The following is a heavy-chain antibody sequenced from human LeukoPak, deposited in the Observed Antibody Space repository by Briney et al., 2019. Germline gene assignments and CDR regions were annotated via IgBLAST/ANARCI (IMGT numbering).Heavy chain of an antibody. CDR3: ARCIAAAGTEYYFDY. CDR1: GFTFSDYY. Sequence: GGSLRLSCEASGFTFSDYYMSWIRQAPGKGLEWVSYISSSGSTIYYADSVKGRFTISRDNAKNSLYLQMNSLRAEDTAVYYCARCIAAAGTEYYFDYWGQGTLVTVSS. J-gene: IGHJ4*02. V-gene: IGHV3-11*01. D-gene: IGHD6-13*01. CDR2: ISSSGSTI.